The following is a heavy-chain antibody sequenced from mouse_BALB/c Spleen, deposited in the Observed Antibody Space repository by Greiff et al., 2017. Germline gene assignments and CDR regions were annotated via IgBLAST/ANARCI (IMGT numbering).Heavy chain of an antibody. J-gene: IGHJ3*01. V-gene: IGHV1-9*01. Sequence: VKLMESGAELMKPGASVKISCKATGYTFSSYWIEWVKQRPGHGLEWIGEILPGSGSTNYNEKFKGKATFTADTSSNTAYMQLSSLTSEDSAVYYCARSGGRFAYWGQGTLVTVSA. CDR3: ARSGGRFAY. CDR2: ILPGSGST. D-gene: IGHD3-1*01. CDR1: GYTFSSYW.